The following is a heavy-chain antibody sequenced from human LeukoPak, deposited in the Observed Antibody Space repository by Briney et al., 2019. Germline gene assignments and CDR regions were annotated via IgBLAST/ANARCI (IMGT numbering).Heavy chain of an antibody. CDR3: ARGYSGSYGRFDY. J-gene: IGHJ4*02. Sequence: PSETLSLTCTVSGGSISSYYWSWIRQPPGKGLEWIGYTHYSGSTSYNPSLKSRVTISVDTSKNQFSLKLTSVTAADTAVYYCARGYSGSYGRFDYRGQGTLVTVSS. CDR2: THYSGST. D-gene: IGHD1-26*01. V-gene: IGHV4-59*01. CDR1: GGSISSYY.